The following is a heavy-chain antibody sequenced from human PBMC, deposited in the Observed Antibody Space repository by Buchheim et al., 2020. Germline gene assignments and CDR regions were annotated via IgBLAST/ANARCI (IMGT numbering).Heavy chain of an antibody. J-gene: IGHJ4*02. CDR3: ARDGNFGVVIIPNY. V-gene: IGHV4-39*07. D-gene: IGHD3-3*01. Sequence: QLQLQESGPGLVKPSETLSLTCTVSGGSISSSSYSWGWIRQPPGKGLEWIGSIFYSGSTYYNPSLKSRVTLSVDPSKHTISLKLSSVTAADTAVYDCARDGNFGVVIIPNYWGQGTL. CDR1: GGSISSSSYS. CDR2: IFYSGST.